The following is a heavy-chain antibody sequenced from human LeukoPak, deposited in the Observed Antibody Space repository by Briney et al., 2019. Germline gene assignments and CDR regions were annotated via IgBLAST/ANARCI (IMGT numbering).Heavy chain of an antibody. J-gene: IGHJ4*02. CDR2: IYYSGST. V-gene: IGHV4-59*02. CDR1: GGSVGYYY. CDR3: ARVGATAVDY. D-gene: IGHD1-26*01. Sequence: SETLSLTCTVSGGSVGYYYWSWLRQPPGKGLEWLAYIYYSGSTNYNPSPRSRVTISVDRSKNQFSLKLSSVTAADTAVYYCARVGATAVDYWGQGTLVTVSS.